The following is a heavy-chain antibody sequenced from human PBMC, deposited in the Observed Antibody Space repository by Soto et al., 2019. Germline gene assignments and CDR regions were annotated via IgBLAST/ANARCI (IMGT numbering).Heavy chain of an antibody. V-gene: IGHV1-69*01. CDR1: GGTFSSYA. CDR3: ARLQGSSTSLEIYYYYYYGMDV. CDR2: IIPISGTA. D-gene: IGHD2-2*01. J-gene: IGHJ6*02. Sequence: QVQLVQSGAEVKKPGSSVKVSCKASGGTFSSYAISWVRQAPGQGLEWMGGIIPISGTANCAQKFQGRVTITADESTSTAYMELSSLRSEDTAVYYCARLQGSSTSLEIYYYYYYGMDVWGQGTTVTVSS.